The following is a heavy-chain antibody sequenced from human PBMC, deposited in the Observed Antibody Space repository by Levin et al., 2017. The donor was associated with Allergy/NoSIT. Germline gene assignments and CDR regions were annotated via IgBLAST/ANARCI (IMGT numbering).Heavy chain of an antibody. Sequence: GESLKISCAASGFSFSSYGMTWVRQAPGKGLEWVSSISGGGSTFYGDSVKGRFTISRDNSKNTLYLQMNSLRAEDTAVYFCAKDRLINGNYDSHVRNWGQGTLVTVSS. CDR1: GFSFSSYG. CDR2: ISGGGST. D-gene: IGHD5-12*01. V-gene: IGHV3-23*01. CDR3: AKDRLINGNYDSHVRN. J-gene: IGHJ4*02.